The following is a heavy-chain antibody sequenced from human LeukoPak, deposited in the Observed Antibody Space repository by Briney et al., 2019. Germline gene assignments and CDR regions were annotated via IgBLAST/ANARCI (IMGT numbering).Heavy chain of an antibody. J-gene: IGHJ4*02. D-gene: IGHD2-2*01. CDR1: GYTFTSYG. CDR3: ARDRGLVVPAAPFDY. Sequence: ASVKVSCKASGYTFTSYGISWVRQAPGQGLEWMGWISAYNGNTNYAQKLQGRVTMTTDTSTSTAYMELRGLRSDDTAVYYCARDRGLVVPAAPFDYWGQGTLVTVSS. V-gene: IGHV1-18*01. CDR2: ISAYNGNT.